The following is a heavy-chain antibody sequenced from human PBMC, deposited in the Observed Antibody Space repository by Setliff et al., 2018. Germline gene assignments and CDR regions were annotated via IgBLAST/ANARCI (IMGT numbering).Heavy chain of an antibody. CDR2: IYYSGST. V-gene: IGHV4-31*03. J-gene: IGHJ6*03. CDR3: ARYPRRGNGWYPYYVDV. CDR1: GGSISSGGYY. Sequence: PSETLSLTCTVSGGSISSGGYYWSWIRQHPGKGLEWIGYIYYSGSTYYNPSLKSRVTISVDTSKNQFSLKLSSVTAADSAVYFCARYPRRGNGWYPYYVDVWGKGTTVTVSS. D-gene: IGHD6-19*01.